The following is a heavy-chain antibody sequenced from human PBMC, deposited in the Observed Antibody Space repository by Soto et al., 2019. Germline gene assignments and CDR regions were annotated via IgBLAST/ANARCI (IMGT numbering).Heavy chain of an antibody. V-gene: IGHV3-30*18. CDR3: ANAYYYDSSGYYYRAPFDY. D-gene: IGHD3-22*01. CDR2: ISYDGSNK. J-gene: IGHJ4*02. Sequence: QVQLVESGGGVVQPGRSLRLSCAASGFTFSSYGMHWVRQAPGKGLEWVAVISYDGSNKYYADSVKGRFTISRDNSKNTLYLQMNSLRAEDTAVYYCANAYYYDSSGYYYRAPFDYWGQGTLVTVSS. CDR1: GFTFSSYG.